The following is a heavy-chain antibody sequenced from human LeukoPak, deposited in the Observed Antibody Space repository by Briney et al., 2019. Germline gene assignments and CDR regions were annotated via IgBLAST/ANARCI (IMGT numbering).Heavy chain of an antibody. Sequence: SETLSLTCTVSGGSISSYYWSWLRQPPGKGLEWIGYIYYSGSTNYNPSLKSRVTISVDTSKNQFSLKLSSVTASDTAVYYCARALSGYFDYWGQGTLVTVSS. D-gene: IGHD3-22*01. J-gene: IGHJ4*02. CDR2: IYYSGST. CDR1: GGSISSYY. V-gene: IGHV4-59*01. CDR3: ARALSGYFDY.